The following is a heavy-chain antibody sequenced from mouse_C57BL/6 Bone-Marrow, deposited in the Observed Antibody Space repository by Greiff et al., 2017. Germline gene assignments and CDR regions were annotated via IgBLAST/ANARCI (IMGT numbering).Heavy chain of an antibody. D-gene: IGHD1-1*01. J-gene: IGHJ1*03. CDR1: GYTFTSYG. Sequence: QVQLQQSGAELARPGASVKLSCKASGYTFTSYGISWVKQRTGQGLEWIGEIYPRSGNTYYNEKFKGKATLTADKSPSTAYMELRSLTSEDSAVYFCARDYGSVVDVWGTGTTVTVSS. CDR2: IYPRSGNT. CDR3: ARDYGSVVDV. V-gene: IGHV1-81*01.